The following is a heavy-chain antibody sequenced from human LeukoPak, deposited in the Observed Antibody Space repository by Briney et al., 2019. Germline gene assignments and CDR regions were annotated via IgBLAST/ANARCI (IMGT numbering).Heavy chain of an antibody. D-gene: IGHD2-15*01. Sequence: GGSLTLSCAASGFTFSSYWMHWVRQAPGKGLVWVSRINGDGSVTTYADSVKGRFTISRDNAKSTLYLQMNSLRAEDTAVYYCARLAYCSGGGCYYYFDYWGQGNLVTVSS. CDR1: GFTFSSYW. V-gene: IGHV3-74*01. CDR2: INGDGSVT. CDR3: ARLAYCSGGGCYYYFDY. J-gene: IGHJ4*02.